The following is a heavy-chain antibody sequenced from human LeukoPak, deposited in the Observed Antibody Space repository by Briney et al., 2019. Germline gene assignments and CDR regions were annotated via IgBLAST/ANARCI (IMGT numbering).Heavy chain of an antibody. J-gene: IGHJ4*02. V-gene: IGHV3-48*02. CDR2: ISSSSSSI. Sequence: PGGSLRLSCTASGFTFSTYTMNWVRQAPGKGLEWVSYISSSSSSIKYADSVKGRFTISRDNAKNSLYLQMNSLRDEDTAVYYCARDDYYRSSGLDYWGQGPLVTVSS. CDR3: ARDDYYRSSGLDY. CDR1: GFTFSTYT. D-gene: IGHD3-22*01.